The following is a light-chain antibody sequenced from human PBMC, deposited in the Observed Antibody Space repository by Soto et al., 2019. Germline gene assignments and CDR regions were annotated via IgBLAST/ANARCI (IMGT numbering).Light chain of an antibody. CDR1: QTITTF. V-gene: IGKV1-39*01. Sequence: DIQITQSPSSLSASVGDRVTIACRASQTITTFLNWYQQKAGQAPKLLIYNASRLQSGVPSRFSGSGSGTDFTLTISSLEPEDSAVYYCQQRHMWPITFGQGTRLEIK. CDR2: NAS. J-gene: IGKJ5*01. CDR3: QQRHMWPIT.